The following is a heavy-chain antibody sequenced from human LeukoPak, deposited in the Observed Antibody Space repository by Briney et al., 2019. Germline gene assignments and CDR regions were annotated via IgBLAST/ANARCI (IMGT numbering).Heavy chain of an antibody. CDR1: GGSISSSSYY. Sequence: PSETLSLTCTVSGGSISSSSYYWGWIRQPPGKGLEWIGNIYYSGSTYYNPSLKSRVTISVDTSKNQFSLKLRSVTAADTAVYCCARGQDYGDYVRGVLWFDPWGQGTLVTVSS. V-gene: IGHV4-39*01. CDR3: ARGQDYGDYVRGVLWFDP. CDR2: IYYSGST. D-gene: IGHD4-17*01. J-gene: IGHJ5*02.